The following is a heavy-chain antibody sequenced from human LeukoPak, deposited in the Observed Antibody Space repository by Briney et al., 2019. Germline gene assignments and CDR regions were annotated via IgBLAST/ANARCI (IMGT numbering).Heavy chain of an antibody. V-gene: IGHV1-2*02. J-gene: IGHJ3*02. Sequence: GASVKVSCKASGYTFTGYYMHWVRQAPGQGLEWMGWINPNSGGTNYAQKFQGRVTMTRDTSISTAYMELSGLRSDDTAVYYCARGDSSSWYGLAFDIWGQGTMVTVSS. CDR1: GYTFTGYY. D-gene: IGHD6-13*01. CDR3: ARGDSSSWYGLAFDI. CDR2: INPNSGGT.